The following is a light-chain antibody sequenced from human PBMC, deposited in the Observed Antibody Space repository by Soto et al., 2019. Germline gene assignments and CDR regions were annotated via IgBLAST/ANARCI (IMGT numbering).Light chain of an antibody. CDR3: QQYGSSPFT. V-gene: IGKV3-20*01. J-gene: IGKJ4*01. CDR1: QSVSSSY. CDR2: GAS. Sequence: EIVLTQSPGTLSLSPGERATPSCRASQSVSSSYLAWYQQKPGQAPRLLIYGASSRATGIPDRFSGSGPGTDFTLTISRLEPEDFAVYYCQQYGSSPFTFGGGTKVDIK.